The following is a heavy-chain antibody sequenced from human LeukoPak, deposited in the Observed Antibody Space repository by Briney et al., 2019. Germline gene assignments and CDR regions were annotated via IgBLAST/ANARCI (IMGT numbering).Heavy chain of an antibody. D-gene: IGHD2-15*01. Sequence: PGGSLRLSCSASGFTFSSYAMHWVRQAPGKGLEYVSAISSNGGSTYYADSVKGRFTISRDNSKNTLYLQMNSLRAEDTAVYYCARDSSPGVDYYYYGMDVWGKGTTVTVSS. CDR1: GFTFSSYA. J-gene: IGHJ6*04. CDR3: ARDSSPGVDYYYYGMDV. V-gene: IGHV3-64*04. CDR2: ISSNGGST.